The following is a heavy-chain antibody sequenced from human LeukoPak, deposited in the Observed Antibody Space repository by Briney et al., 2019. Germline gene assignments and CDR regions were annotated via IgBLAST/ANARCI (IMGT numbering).Heavy chain of an antibody. V-gene: IGHV1-46*01. CDR1: GYTFTSYY. Sequence: ASVKVSCKASGYTFTSYYMHWVRQAPGQGLGWMRLINPTGGSTSYAQQFQGRISMSRDTSTSTVYMEMSGLTSEDTALYYCARESTAFDYWGQGTLVTVSS. CDR3: ARESTAFDY. CDR2: INPTGGST. J-gene: IGHJ4*02.